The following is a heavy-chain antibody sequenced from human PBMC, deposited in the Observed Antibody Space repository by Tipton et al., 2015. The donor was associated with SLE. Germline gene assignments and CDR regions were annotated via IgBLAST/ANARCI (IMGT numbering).Heavy chain of an antibody. Sequence: TLSLTCIVSGDSISSSSYYWGWIRQPPGKGLEWVGTVYYTGNTFYNPSLKSRVTISVDTSKNQFSLNLSSVTAADTAVYYCASPDSMVRGVKYFHRWGPGTLVTVSS. J-gene: IGHJ1*01. V-gene: IGHV4-39*07. CDR3: ASPDSMVRGVKYFHR. D-gene: IGHD3-10*01. CDR1: GDSISSSSYY. CDR2: VYYTGNT.